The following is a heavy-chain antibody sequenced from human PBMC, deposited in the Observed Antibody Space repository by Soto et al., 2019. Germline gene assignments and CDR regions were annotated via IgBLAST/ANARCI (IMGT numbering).Heavy chain of an antibody. CDR3: ARDSSRAGYFDY. V-gene: IGHV3-66*01. CDR1: GFTVSSNY. J-gene: IGHJ4*02. Sequence: ESGGGLVQPGGSLRLSCAASGFTVSSNYMSWVRQAPGKGLEWVSVIYSGGSTYYADSVKGRFTISRDNSKNTLYLQMNSLRAEDTAVYYCARDSSRAGYFDYWGQGTLVTVSS. CDR2: IYSGGST.